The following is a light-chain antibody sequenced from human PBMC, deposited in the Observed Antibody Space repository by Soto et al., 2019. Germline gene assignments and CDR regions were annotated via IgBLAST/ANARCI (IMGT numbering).Light chain of an antibody. J-gene: IGKJ1*01. Sequence: EIVLTPSLATLSLSQGERATLSCRASQSVSSSYLAWYQQKPGQAPRLLIYGTSSRATAIPDRFSGSGSGTDFTLTISRLEPEDFAVYYCQQYGSSSWTFGQGTKV. V-gene: IGKV3-20*01. CDR3: QQYGSSSWT. CDR2: GTS. CDR1: QSVSSSY.